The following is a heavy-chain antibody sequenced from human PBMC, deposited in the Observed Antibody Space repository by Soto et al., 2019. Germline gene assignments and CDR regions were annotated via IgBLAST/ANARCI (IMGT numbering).Heavy chain of an antibody. CDR2: ISGSGGGT. V-gene: IGHV3-23*01. CDR3: AKRSNYFDY. CDR1: GLTFSSHA. Sequence: EVQLLQSGGGLVQPGGSLRLSCAGSGLTFSSHAMSWVRQAPGKGLEWVSGISGSGGGTYYADSVKGRFTISRDNSKNTLYLQMNSLRAEDTAICYCAKRSNYFDYWGQGTLVTVSS. J-gene: IGHJ4*02.